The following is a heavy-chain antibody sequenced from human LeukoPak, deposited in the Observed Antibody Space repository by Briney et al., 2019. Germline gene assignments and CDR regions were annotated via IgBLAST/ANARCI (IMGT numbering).Heavy chain of an antibody. Sequence: ATVKIFCKVSGYTFTDYYMHWVQQAPGKGLEWMGLVDPEDGETIYAEKFQGRVTITADTSTDTAYMELSSLRSEDTAVYYCATPGPSRGLGYCSRTSCYNVWGKGTTVTVSS. CDR3: ATPGPSRGLGYCSRTSCYNV. CDR1: GYTFTDYY. CDR2: VDPEDGET. V-gene: IGHV1-69-2*01. J-gene: IGHJ6*04. D-gene: IGHD2-2*02.